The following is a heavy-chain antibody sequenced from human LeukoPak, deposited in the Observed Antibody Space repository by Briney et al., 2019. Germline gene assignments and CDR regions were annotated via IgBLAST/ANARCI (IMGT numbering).Heavy chain of an antibody. V-gene: IGHV1-3*01. CDR3: ARFTMTRGWFDP. CDR2: INAGNGNT. Sequence: ASVKVSCKASGYTFTTYAMHWVRQAPGQRLEWMGWINAGNGNTKYSQKFQGRVTITRDTSASKAYMEPSSLRSEDTAIYYCARFTMTRGWFDPWGQGTLVTVSS. J-gene: IGHJ5*02. CDR1: GYTFTTYA. D-gene: IGHD3-22*01.